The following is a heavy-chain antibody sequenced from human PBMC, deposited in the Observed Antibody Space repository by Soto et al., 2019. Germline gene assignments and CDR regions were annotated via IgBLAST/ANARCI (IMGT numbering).Heavy chain of an antibody. J-gene: IGHJ4*02. CDR1: GGSFSGYY. CDR3: ARVWGRIFDH. Sequence: QVQLQQWGAGLLKPSETLSHTCAVYGGSFSGYYWSWIRQPPGKGLEWIGEINHSGSTNHNPSLKSRVTISVDTSKNQLSLKLSSATAADTAVYYCARVWGRIFDHWGQGTLVTVSS. V-gene: IGHV4-34*01. CDR2: INHSGST. D-gene: IGHD7-27*01.